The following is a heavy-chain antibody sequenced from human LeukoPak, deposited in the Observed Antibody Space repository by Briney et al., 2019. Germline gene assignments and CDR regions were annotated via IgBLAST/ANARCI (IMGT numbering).Heavy chain of an antibody. D-gene: IGHD2-15*01. CDR1: GGSISTYY. J-gene: IGHJ6*03. CDR3: ARSVEGYCRGGSCYYYSYYMDV. V-gene: IGHV4-59*01. Sequence: PSETLSLTCTVSGGSISTYYWSWIRQPPGKRLEWIGYIFHSGSTNYNPSLRGRVTISVDTSKNQFSLKLSSVTAADTAVYYCARSVEGYCRGGSCYYYSYYMDVWGKGTTVTVSS. CDR2: IFHSGST.